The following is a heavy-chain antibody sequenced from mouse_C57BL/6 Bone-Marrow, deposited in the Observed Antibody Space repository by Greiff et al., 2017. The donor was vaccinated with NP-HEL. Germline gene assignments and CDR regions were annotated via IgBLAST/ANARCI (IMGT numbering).Heavy chain of an antibody. Sequence: EVQLVESGGGLVKPGGSLKLSCAASGFTFSDYGMHWVRQAPEKGLEWVAYISSGSSTIYYADTEKGRITISRDNAKNTLFLQMTSLRSEDTAMYYCARRYRGLCYYAMDYWGQGTSVTVSS. V-gene: IGHV5-17*01. CDR2: ISSGSSTI. D-gene: IGHD2-12*01. CDR3: ARRYRGLCYYAMDY. CDR1: GFTFSDYG. J-gene: IGHJ4*01.